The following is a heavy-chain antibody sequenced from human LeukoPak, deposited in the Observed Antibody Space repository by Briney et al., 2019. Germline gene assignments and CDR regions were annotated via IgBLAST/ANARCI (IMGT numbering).Heavy chain of an antibody. CDR1: GGSFSGYY. CDR2: INHSGST. Sequence: PSETLSLTCAVYGGSFSGYYWSWIRQPPGKGLEWIGEINHSGSTNYNPSLKSRVTISVDTSKNQFSLKLSSVTAADTAVYYCAKDPYYWGQGTLVTVSS. CDR3: AKDPYY. J-gene: IGHJ4*02. V-gene: IGHV4-34*01.